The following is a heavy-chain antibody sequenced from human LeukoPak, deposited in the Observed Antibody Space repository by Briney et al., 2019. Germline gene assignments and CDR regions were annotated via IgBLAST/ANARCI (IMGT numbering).Heavy chain of an antibody. D-gene: IGHD2-15*01. CDR3: AGAATLSPLFDY. CDR2: FFYTGGT. CDR1: GDSYSSPY. J-gene: IGHJ4*02. Sequence: PSETLSLTFTVSGDSYSSPYWSLNPPPPGKGPGWIGSFFYTGGTYYNPSLSSRVIISGDTSKNEFSLKLTSVTAADTAVYYCAGAATLSPLFDYWGQGTLVTVSS. V-gene: IGHV4-59*11.